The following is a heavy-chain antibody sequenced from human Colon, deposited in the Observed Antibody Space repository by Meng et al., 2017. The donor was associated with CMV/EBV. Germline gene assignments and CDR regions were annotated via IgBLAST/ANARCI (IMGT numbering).Heavy chain of an antibody. CDR3: ARVQSTKYYYSSGDY. V-gene: IGHV4-39*07. J-gene: IGHJ4*02. Sequence: SEILSLTCTVYGGSLSSSSFHWGWIRQPSGKGLEWIGSIYYSGRTYYNTYLKSRVTISIDTSKNQFSLKLTSVTAADTAVYYCARVQSTKYYYSSGDYWGQGTLVTVSS. CDR1: GGSLSSSSFH. CDR2: IYYSGRT. D-gene: IGHD3-10*01.